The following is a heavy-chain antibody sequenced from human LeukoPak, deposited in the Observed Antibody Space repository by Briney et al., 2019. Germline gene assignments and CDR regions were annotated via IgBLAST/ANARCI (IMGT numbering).Heavy chain of an antibody. CDR1: GFTFSSYS. CDR3: ARHAWGPGSGRYGPLNRGYYYMDV. CDR2: ISSSSSYI. D-gene: IGHD3-10*01. J-gene: IGHJ6*03. V-gene: IGHV3-21*01. Sequence: GGSLRLSCAASGFTFSSYSMNWVRQAPGKGLEWVSSISSSSSYIYYADSVKGRFTISRDNAKNSLYLQMNSLRAEDTAVYYCARHAWGPGSGRYGPLNRGYYYMDVWGNGTTVTVSS.